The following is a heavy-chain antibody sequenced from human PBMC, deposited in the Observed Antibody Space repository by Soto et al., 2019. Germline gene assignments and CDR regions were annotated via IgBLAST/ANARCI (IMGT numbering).Heavy chain of an antibody. Sequence: QVQLQESGTGLVKPSETLSLTCTVSGGSVSSYYWSWVRQPAGKGLEWIGRLYNSGNNNYNPSLKSRVIMSAETSKNQFSLKLSSVTAADTAVYYCARDGSDSYGLDVWVQGTKVTVSS. V-gene: IGHV4-4*07. CDR3: ARDGSDSYGLDV. CDR2: LYNSGNN. CDR1: GGSVSSYY. D-gene: IGHD6-25*01. J-gene: IGHJ6*02.